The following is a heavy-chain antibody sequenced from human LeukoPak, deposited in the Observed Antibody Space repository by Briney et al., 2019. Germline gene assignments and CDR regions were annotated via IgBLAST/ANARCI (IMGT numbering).Heavy chain of an antibody. J-gene: IGHJ4*02. Sequence: VASVKVSCKASGYTFTSYYMHWVRQAPGQGLEWMGIINPSGGSTSYAQKFQGRVAMTRDTSTSTVYMELSSLRSEDTAVYYCARQAGATYYFDYWGQGTLVTASS. CDR3: ARQAGATYYFDY. D-gene: IGHD1-26*01. CDR2: INPSGGST. CDR1: GYTFTSYY. V-gene: IGHV1-46*01.